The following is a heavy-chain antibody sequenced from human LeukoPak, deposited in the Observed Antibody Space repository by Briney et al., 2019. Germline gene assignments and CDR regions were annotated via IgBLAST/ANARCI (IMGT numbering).Heavy chain of an antibody. D-gene: IGHD3-10*01. CDR3: AIRKQGYYGSGRYAFDI. V-gene: IGHV4-4*07. Sequence: PSETLSLTCAVSGGSINSYYWSWIRQPAGKGLEWIGRIYTSGSTNYNPSLKSRVTISVDTSKNQFSLKLSSVTAADTAVYYCAIRKQGYYGSGRYAFDIWGQGTMVTVSS. CDR2: IYTSGST. J-gene: IGHJ3*02. CDR1: GGSINSYY.